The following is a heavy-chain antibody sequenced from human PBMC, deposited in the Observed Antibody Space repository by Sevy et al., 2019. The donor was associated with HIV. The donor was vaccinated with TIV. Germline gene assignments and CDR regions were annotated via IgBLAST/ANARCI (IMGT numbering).Heavy chain of an antibody. CDR3: ARGVDSYGAYYYYMDV. CDR1: GYRFTNFG. V-gene: IGHV1-18*01. D-gene: IGHD4-17*01. J-gene: IGHJ6*03. Sequence: ASVKVSCKASGYRFTNFGLSWVRQAPGQGLEWVGWISGHDGETNYAQRFQGRVTLTTDKSTRTAYMELRSLRSDDTATYFCARGVDSYGAYYYYMDVWGSGTTVTVSS. CDR2: ISGHDGET.